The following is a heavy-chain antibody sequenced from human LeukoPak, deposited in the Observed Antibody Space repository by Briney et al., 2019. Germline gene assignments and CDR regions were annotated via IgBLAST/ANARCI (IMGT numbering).Heavy chain of an antibody. CDR1: GYTFSSYD. Sequence: ASVKVSCKASGYTFSSYDINWVRQATGQGLEWMGWVNPNSGHAGYAQKFQGRVTMTRNTSISTAYMELSSLRSEDTAVYYCARGPPGFYCRGGSCPYFDYWGQGTLVSVSS. CDR2: VNPNSGHA. D-gene: IGHD2-15*01. CDR3: ARGPPGFYCRGGSCPYFDY. V-gene: IGHV1-8*01. J-gene: IGHJ4*02.